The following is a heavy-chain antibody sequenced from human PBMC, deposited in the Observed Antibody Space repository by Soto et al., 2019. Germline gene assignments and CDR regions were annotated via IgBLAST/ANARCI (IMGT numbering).Heavy chain of an antibody. CDR1: GFTFNYYW. J-gene: IGHJ3*01. D-gene: IGHD2-15*01. Sequence: EVQLVESEGGLVQRGGSLRLSCAASGFTFNYYWMHWVRQAPGQGLVWVSHIHSDGSTTTYADSVKGRFTISRDNAKNTLYLQMNSLRADDAVVYFCVRGEKGGFDLWGQGTAVTVSS. CDR2: IHSDGSTT. CDR3: VRGEKGGFDL. V-gene: IGHV3-74*01.